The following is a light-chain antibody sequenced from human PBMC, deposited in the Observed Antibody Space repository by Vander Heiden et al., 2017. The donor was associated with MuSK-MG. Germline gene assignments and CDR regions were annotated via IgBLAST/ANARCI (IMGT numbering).Light chain of an antibody. J-gene: IGLJ2*01. Sequence: SSELTQAPAVSVALGPTVRRPCHGDSLRTYYASWYQLQPEPSPGLVVHGYNHRPSGIPDRFSGSSSGNTASLTITGAQAEDEADYYCNSRDSSGNHLVFGGGTKLTVL. CDR1: SLRTYY. CDR3: NSRDSSGNHLV. V-gene: IGLV3-19*01. CDR2: GYN.